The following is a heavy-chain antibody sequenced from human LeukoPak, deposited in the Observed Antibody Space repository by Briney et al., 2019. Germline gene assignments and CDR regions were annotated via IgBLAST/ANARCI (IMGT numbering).Heavy chain of an antibody. CDR2: INRDGTXR. J-gene: IGHJ4*02. Sequence: PGGSLRLSCATSGFXXSXSXXTWVXXAPGKXLQWVANINRDGTXRHFLDSVEGRFTISRDNAKKSLYLQMSSLRPQDTALYFCVRGDWYFESWGQGTLVTVSS. D-gene: IGHD2-21*01. CDR3: VRGDWYFES. CDR1: GFXXSXSX. V-gene: IGHV3-7*04.